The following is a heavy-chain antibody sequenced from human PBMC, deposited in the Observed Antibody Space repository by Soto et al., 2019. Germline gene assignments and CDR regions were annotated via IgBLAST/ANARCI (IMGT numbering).Heavy chain of an antibody. CDR2: ISSNGGST. Sequence: EVQLVESGGGLVQPGGSLRLSCAASGFTFSSYGMHWVRQAPGKGLEYVTAISSNGGSTYYGNSVKGRFTISRDNSKNTLYLQSGSLRAEDMAVYYCARVVVAATLYGDYYYYMDVWGKGTTVTVSS. CDR1: GFTFSSYG. J-gene: IGHJ6*03. V-gene: IGHV3-64*01. D-gene: IGHD2-15*01. CDR3: ARVVVAATLYGDYYYYMDV.